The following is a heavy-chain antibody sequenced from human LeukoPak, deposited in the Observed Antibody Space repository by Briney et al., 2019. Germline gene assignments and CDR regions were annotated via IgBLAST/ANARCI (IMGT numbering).Heavy chain of an antibody. CDR3: ARDQGGL. D-gene: IGHD2-2*01. Sequence: SETLSLTCAVYGGSFSGYYWSWIRQPPGKGLEWIGEITYSGSTNYNPSLKSRVTISIDTSKNQFSLKVTSLTAADTAVYYCARDQGGLWGQGTLVTVSS. V-gene: IGHV4-34*01. CDR2: ITYSGST. CDR1: GGSFSGYY. J-gene: IGHJ4*02.